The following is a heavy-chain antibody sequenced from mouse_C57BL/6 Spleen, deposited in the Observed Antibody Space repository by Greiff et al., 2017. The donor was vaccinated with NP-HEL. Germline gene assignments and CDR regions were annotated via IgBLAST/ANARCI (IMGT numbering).Heavy chain of an antibody. Sequence: EVQGVESGGGLVKPGGSLKFSCAASGFTFSDYGMHWVRQAPEKGLEWVAYISSGSSTIYYADTAKGRFTISRDNAKNTLFLQMTSLRSEDTAMYYCARYYDYLDYWGQGTTLTVSS. J-gene: IGHJ2*01. CDR3: ARYYDYLDY. CDR1: GFTFSDYG. V-gene: IGHV5-17*01. CDR2: ISSGSSTI. D-gene: IGHD2-4*01.